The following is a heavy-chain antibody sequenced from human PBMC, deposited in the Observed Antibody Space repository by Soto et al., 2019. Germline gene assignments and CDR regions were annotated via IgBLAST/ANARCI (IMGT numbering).Heavy chain of an antibody. CDR3: ARMYSSGWYYFDY. Sequence: GGSLRLSCAASGFTFSSYGMHWVRQAPGKGLEWVAVIWYDGSNKYYADSVKGRFTISRDNSKNTLYLQMNSLRAEDTAVYYCARMYSSGWYYFDYWGQGTLVTVSS. J-gene: IGHJ4*02. CDR1: GFTFSSYG. CDR2: IWYDGSNK. D-gene: IGHD6-19*01. V-gene: IGHV3-33*01.